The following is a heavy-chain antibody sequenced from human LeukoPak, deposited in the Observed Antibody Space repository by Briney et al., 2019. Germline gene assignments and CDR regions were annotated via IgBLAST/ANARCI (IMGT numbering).Heavy chain of an antibody. J-gene: IGHJ4*02. CDR2: IYYSGST. CDR1: GGSISSSSYY. D-gene: IGHD3-22*01. CDR3: ARRRYYYDSSGYFMWDRFFDY. V-gene: IGHV4-39*07. Sequence: SETLSLTCTVSGGSISSSSYYWGWIRQPPGKGLEWIGSIYYSGSTNYNPSLKSRVTISVDTSKNQFSLKLSSVTAADTAVYYCARRRYYYDSSGYFMWDRFFDYWGQGTLVTVSS.